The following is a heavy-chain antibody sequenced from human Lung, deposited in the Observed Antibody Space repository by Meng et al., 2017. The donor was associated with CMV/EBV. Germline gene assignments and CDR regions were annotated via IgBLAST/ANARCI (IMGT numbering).Heavy chain of an antibody. CDR3: ARALYYYDSSGYYPYFDY. Sequence: SVKVSCXASGDTFRSHAISWVRQAPGQGLEWMGGIIPILGIATYAQKFQGRVAIAADKSTTTAYMELSRLRSEDTAVYFCARALYYYDSSGYYPYFDYWGQGQLVTCAS. J-gene: IGHJ4*02. CDR1: GDTFRSHA. D-gene: IGHD3-22*01. CDR2: IIPILGIA. V-gene: IGHV1-69*10.